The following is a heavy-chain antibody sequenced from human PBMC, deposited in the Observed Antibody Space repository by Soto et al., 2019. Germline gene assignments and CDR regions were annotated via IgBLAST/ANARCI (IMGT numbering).Heavy chain of an antibody. D-gene: IGHD2-8*01. CDR1: GYSISSGYY. CDR3: ARIIYWTNGFCSKLYPMDV. CDR2: IYHSGST. Sequence: SDNLSLTCAVSGYSISSGYYWGWIRQPPGKGLEWIGSIYHSGSTYYNPSLKSRVTISVDTSKNHFSLKLSSVTAADTAVYYCARIIYWTNGFCSKLYPMDVWGQGNTVSV. V-gene: IGHV4-38-2*01. J-gene: IGHJ6*02.